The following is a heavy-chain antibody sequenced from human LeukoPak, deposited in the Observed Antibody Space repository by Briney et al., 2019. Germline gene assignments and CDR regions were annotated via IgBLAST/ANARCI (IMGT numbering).Heavy chain of an antibody. J-gene: IGHJ4*02. CDR2: IYHGGGI. CDR3: ARSFGESYFDY. D-gene: IGHD3-10*01. CDR1: GASISSNNW. V-gene: IGHV4-4*02. Sequence: SGTLSLTCTISGASISSNNWWSWVRQPPGKGLEWIGEIYHGGGINYKPSLRSRVTMSVDESKNHFSLKLSSVTAADTAVYYCARSFGESYFDYWGQGILVTVSS.